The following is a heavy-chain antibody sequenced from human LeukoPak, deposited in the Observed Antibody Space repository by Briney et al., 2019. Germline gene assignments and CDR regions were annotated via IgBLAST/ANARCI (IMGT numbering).Heavy chain of an antibody. CDR1: GYTFTNYY. V-gene: IGHV1-46*01. D-gene: IGHD1-1*01. Sequence: ASVKVSCKASGYTFTNYYIYWVRQAPGQGLEWMGIINPSGSSTSNAQKFQGRVTMTRDTSTSTVYMELSSLRSEDTAVYYCARELSSGTYPLGYWGQGTLVTVSS. J-gene: IGHJ4*02. CDR2: INPSGSST. CDR3: ARELSSGTYPLGY.